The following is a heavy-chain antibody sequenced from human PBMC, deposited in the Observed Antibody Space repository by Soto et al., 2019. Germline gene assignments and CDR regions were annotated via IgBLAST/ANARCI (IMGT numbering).Heavy chain of an antibody. CDR3: ARDPLGEPYGVTYYYYYGMDV. D-gene: IGHD4-17*01. CDR1: GGTFSSYA. V-gene: IGHV1-69*13. Sequence: VKVSCKASGGTFSSYAINWVRQAPGQGLEWMGGIIPIFGTANYAQKFQGRVTITADESTSTAYMELSSLRSEDTAVYYCARDPLGEPYGVTYYYYYGMDVWGQGTTVTVSS. J-gene: IGHJ6*02. CDR2: IIPIFGTA.